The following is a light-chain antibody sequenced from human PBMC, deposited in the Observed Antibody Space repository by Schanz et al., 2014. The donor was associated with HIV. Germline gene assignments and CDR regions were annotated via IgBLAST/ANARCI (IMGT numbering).Light chain of an antibody. Sequence: EIVMTQSPATLSASPGERATLSCRASQSFSSSYLAWFQQKPGQAPRLLIYGASSRATGIPDRFSGSGSGTDFTLTISRLEPEDFAVYYCQQCSNSPLTFGGGTKVEIK. CDR2: GAS. V-gene: IGKV3-20*01. CDR3: QQCSNSPLT. J-gene: IGKJ4*01. CDR1: QSFSSSY.